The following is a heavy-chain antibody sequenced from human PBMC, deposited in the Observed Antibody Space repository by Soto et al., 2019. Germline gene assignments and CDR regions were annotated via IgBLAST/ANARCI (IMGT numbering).Heavy chain of an antibody. Sequence: QVQLVQSGAEVKKPGSSVKVSCKASGGTFSSYTISWVREAPGQGLEWMGRIIPILGIANYAQKFQGRVTITADKSPSTAYMELSSLRSEDTAVYYCARDELVPFDPWGQGTLVTVSS. J-gene: IGHJ5*02. D-gene: IGHD3-10*01. CDR3: ARDELVPFDP. CDR2: IIPILGIA. V-gene: IGHV1-69*08. CDR1: GGTFSSYT.